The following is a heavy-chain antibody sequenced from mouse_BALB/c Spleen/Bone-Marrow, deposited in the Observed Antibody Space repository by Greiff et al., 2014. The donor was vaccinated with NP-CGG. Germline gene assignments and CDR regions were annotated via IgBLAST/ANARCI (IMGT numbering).Heavy chain of an antibody. Sequence: DVQLQESGAELVKPGASVKLSCTASGFNIKDTYMHWVKQRPEQGLEWIGRIDPANCNTKYDPKFQGKATITADTSSNTAYLQLSSLTSEDTAVYYCAIYYYGSSGFAYWGQGTLVTVSA. V-gene: IGHV14-3*02. D-gene: IGHD1-1*01. J-gene: IGHJ3*01. CDR1: GFNIKDTY. CDR2: IDPANCNT. CDR3: AIYYYGSSGFAY.